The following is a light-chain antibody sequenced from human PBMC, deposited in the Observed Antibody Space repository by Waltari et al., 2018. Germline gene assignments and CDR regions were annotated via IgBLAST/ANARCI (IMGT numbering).Light chain of an antibody. CDR1: SSDVGGYNY. J-gene: IGLJ2*01. CDR3: SSYISSSTLEL. V-gene: IGLV2-14*03. Sequence: QSALTQAASVSGSPGQSITISCTGSSSDVGGYNYVSWYQQHPGKAPKLIIYDVSNRPPGVSNRFSGSKSGNTASLTISGLQAEDEADYYCSSYISSSTLELFGGGTSLTVL. CDR2: DVS.